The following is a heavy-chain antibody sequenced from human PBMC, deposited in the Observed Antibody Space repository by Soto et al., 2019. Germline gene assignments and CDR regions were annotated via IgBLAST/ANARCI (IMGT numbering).Heavy chain of an antibody. CDR2: ISGGGDTT. CDR3: AKGRGGSGSLTPRVDF. Sequence: EVQLLESGGGLVQPGGSLRLSCAASGFTFNNYAMTWVRQAPGKGLEWGSAISGGGDTTSYADYVKGRFTVSRDGSKKTLYLQMDSLRAEDTGLYYCAKGRGGSGSLTPRVDFWGQGNLVTVSS. J-gene: IGHJ4*02. V-gene: IGHV3-23*01. D-gene: IGHD3-10*01. CDR1: GFTFNNYA.